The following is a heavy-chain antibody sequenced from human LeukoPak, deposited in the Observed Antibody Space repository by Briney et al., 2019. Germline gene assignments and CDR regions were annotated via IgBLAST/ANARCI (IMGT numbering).Heavy chain of an antibody. CDR1: GFTFGDYV. CDR2: VRVKGYGATT. CDR3: TRGGYGGGSFCY. J-gene: IGHJ4*02. V-gene: IGHV3-49*04. Sequence: GGSLRLSCTASGFTFGDYVMSWVRQAPGKGLEWVGFVRVKGYGATTEYAVSVKGRFTISRDDSKSIAYLQMNSLKTDDTGVYYCTRGGYGGGSFCYRGQGTLVTVSS. D-gene: IGHD4-23*01.